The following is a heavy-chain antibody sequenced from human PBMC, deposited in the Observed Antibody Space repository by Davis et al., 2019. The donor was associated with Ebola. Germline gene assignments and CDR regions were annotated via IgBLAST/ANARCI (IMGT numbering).Heavy chain of an antibody. J-gene: IGHJ4*02. CDR3: AKAGVVVNGGLDY. Sequence: GGSLRLSCTDSVITFSSYAMTWVRQAPGKGLEWVSAISGSGGSTYYADSVKGRFTISRDNSKNTLYLQMNSLRAEDTAVYYCAKAGVVVNGGLDYWGQGTLVTVSS. V-gene: IGHV3-23*01. CDR1: VITFSSYA. CDR2: ISGSGGST. D-gene: IGHD3-22*01.